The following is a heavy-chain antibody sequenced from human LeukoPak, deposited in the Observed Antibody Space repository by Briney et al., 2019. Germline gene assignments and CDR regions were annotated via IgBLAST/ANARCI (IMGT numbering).Heavy chain of an antibody. CDR1: GFTFDDYA. CDR2: ISGDGGST. J-gene: IGHJ4*02. CDR3: ARDMETGYLYYLDY. Sequence: PGWSLTLSCAASGFTFDDYAMHSVRQAPGKGLEWVSLISGDGGSTYYADSLKGRFTLSRDNSKNSLYLQMNSLRTEDTALYYCARDMETGYLYYLDYWGQGTLVTVSS. V-gene: IGHV3-43*02. D-gene: IGHD3-9*01.